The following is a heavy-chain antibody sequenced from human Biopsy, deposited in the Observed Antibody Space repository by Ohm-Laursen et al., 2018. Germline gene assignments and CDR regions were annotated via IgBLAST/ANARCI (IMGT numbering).Heavy chain of an antibody. D-gene: IGHD6-19*01. CDR2: ISYSGNT. V-gene: IGHV4-59*08. Sequence: GTLSLTCTVSSGSISSYYWSWIRQPPGKGLEWIGYISYSGNTNYNPSLKSRVTMSVDTSKNQFSLKVYSVTAADTAIYYCATTTMGTSGWYGNYFDSWGQGALVTVSS. J-gene: IGHJ4*02. CDR1: SGSISSYY. CDR3: ATTTMGTSGWYGNYFDS.